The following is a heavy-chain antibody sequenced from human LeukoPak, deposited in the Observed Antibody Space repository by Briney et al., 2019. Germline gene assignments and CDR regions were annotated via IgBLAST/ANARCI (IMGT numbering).Heavy chain of an antibody. Sequence: GGSLRLSCAASGFTFSDYYMSWIRQAPGKGLEWVSYISSSSSYTNYAHSVKGRFTISRDNAKNSLYLQMNSLRAEDTAVYYCARVSLNYDILTGYFPSRYYYGMDVWGKGTTVTVSS. CDR3: ARVSLNYDILTGYFPSRYYYGMDV. CDR1: GFTFSDYY. CDR2: ISSSSSYT. V-gene: IGHV3-11*06. J-gene: IGHJ6*04. D-gene: IGHD3-9*01.